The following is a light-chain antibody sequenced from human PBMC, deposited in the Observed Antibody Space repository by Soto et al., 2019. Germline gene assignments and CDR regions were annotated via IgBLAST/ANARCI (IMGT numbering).Light chain of an antibody. CDR2: DAS. CDR1: QSVSTY. CDR3: QQRSKWPGLT. V-gene: IGKV3-11*01. J-gene: IGKJ4*01. Sequence: EIVLTQSPATLSLSPGETATLSCRASQSVSTYLAWYQQKPGQAPRLLIYDASNRATGIPARFSGSGSGTDFTLTISSLEPEDFAVYYCQQRSKWPGLTFGGGTKVEI.